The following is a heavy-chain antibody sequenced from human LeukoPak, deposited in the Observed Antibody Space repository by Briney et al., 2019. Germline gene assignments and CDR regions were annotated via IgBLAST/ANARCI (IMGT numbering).Heavy chain of an antibody. CDR1: GFTVRSNY. D-gene: IGHD3-10*01. CDR2: IYSGGST. Sequence: GGSLRLSCAASGFTVRSNYMNWVRQAPGKGLEWVSVIYSGGSTYYADSVKGRFTISRDNSKNTVYLQMNSLRVEDTAVYYCARRGDYYYYYYMDVWGKGTTVTVSS. V-gene: IGHV3-53*01. J-gene: IGHJ6*03. CDR3: ARRGDYYYYYYMDV.